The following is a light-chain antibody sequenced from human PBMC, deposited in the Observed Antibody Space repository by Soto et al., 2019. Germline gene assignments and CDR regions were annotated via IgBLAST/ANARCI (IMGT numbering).Light chain of an antibody. J-gene: IGKJ1*01. V-gene: IGKV1-5*03. CDR1: QSISSW. CDR3: QQYNSYSGWT. Sequence: DIQMTQSPSTLSASVGDRVTITCRASQSISSWLAWYQQKPGKAPKLLIYKASSLESGGPSRFSGRGSGTQFTLSISSLQPDDFATYYCQQYNSYSGWTFGQGTKVEIK. CDR2: KAS.